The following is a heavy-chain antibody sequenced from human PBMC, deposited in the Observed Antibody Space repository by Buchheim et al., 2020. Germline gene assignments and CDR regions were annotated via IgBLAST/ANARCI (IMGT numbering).Heavy chain of an antibody. J-gene: IGHJ6*02. CDR3: ARDYSSGWLYGPGYYYYGMDV. CDR2: INPSGGST. Sequence: QVQLVQSGAEVKKPGASVKVSCKASGYTFTSYYMHWVRQPPGQGLEWMGIINPSGGSTSYAQKFQGRVTMTRDTSTRTVYMELSSMRSEDTAVYYCARDYSSGWLYGPGYYYYGMDVWGQGTT. CDR1: GYTFTSYY. V-gene: IGHV1-46*01. D-gene: IGHD6-19*01.